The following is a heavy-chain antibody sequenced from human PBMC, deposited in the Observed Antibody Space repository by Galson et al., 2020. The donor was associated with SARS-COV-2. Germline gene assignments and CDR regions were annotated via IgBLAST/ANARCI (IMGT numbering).Heavy chain of an antibody. V-gene: IGHV4-30-2*01. J-gene: IGHJ3*02. Sequence: SETLSLTCAVSGTSISSGSYSWNWIRQPPGKGLEWIGYISHSGGTYYNPSLKSRVTISGDRSKNQFSLRLSSVTAADTAVYYCARLHYGEYAPGALGIWGPVTRVTVAS. CDR2: ISHSGGT. D-gene: IGHD4-17*01. CDR3: ARLHYGEYAPGALGI. CDR1: GTSISSGSYS.